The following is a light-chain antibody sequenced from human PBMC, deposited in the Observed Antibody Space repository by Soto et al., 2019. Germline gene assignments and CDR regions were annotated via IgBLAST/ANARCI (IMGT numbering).Light chain of an antibody. J-gene: IGKJ1*01. Sequence: AIQLTQSPSSLSASVGDRVTITCRASQGISSALAWYQQKPGKAPKLLIYDASSLESGVPSRFSGSGSGTDFTLTISSLQPEDFATYYCQQYRSYSWTFCQGTKVDIK. CDR2: DAS. V-gene: IGKV1-13*02. CDR1: QGISSA. CDR3: QQYRSYSWT.